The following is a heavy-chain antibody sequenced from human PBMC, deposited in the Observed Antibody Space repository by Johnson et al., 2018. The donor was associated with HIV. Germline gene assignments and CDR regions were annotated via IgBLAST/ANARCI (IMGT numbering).Heavy chain of an antibody. CDR1: GFTFSSYA. V-gene: IGHV3-30-3*01. Sequence: QVQLVESGGCVVQPGRSLRLSCAASGFTFSSYAMHWVRQAPCKGLEWVAVISYDGSNKYYADSVKGRFTISRDNSKNTLYLQMNSLRAEDTAVYYCARALVDDAFDIWGQGTMVTVSS. D-gene: IGHD1-26*01. CDR3: ARALVDDAFDI. J-gene: IGHJ3*02. CDR2: ISYDGSNK.